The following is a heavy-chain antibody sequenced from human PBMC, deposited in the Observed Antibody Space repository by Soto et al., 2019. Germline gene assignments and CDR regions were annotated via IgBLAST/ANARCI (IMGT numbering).Heavy chain of an antibody. CDR3: ARDYDSSGYPRYYFDY. CDR1: GYTFPSYA. J-gene: IGHJ4*02. D-gene: IGHD3-22*01. Sequence: ASVQGSCKASGYTFPSYARHWVRQAPGQRLEWMGWINAGNGNTKYSQKFQGRVTITRDTSASTAYMELSSLRSEDTAVYYCARDYDSSGYPRYYFDYWGQGTLVTVSS. CDR2: INAGNGNT. V-gene: IGHV1-3*01.